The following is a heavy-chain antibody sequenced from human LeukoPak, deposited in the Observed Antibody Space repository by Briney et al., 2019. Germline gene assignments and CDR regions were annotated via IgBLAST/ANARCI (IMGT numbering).Heavy chain of an antibody. Sequence: GGSLGLSCAAAGFTFSSYEMNWFRQAPGKGLEWVSYISSSAGNIKYADSVKGRFTISRDNAKNSLYLQMNSLRAEDSAVYYCVRKTVGAKNWFDPWGQGTLVTVSS. J-gene: IGHJ5*02. D-gene: IGHD1-26*01. CDR1: GFTFSSYE. CDR3: VRKTVGAKNWFDP. CDR2: ISSSAGNI. V-gene: IGHV3-48*03.